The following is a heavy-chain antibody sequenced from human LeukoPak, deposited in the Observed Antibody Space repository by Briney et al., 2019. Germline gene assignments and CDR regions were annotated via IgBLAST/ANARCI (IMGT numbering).Heavy chain of an antibody. CDR3: ARELWSGVNDNSPHLDY. CDR2: INPNSGGT. J-gene: IGHJ4*02. D-gene: IGHD3-3*01. CDR1: GYTFTGYY. V-gene: IGHV1-2*02. Sequence: ASVNVSCEASGYTFTGYYIHWVRQAPGQGLEWMGWINPNSGGTTYAQKFQGRVTMTRDTSITTTYMDLSRLTSDDTAVYYCARELWSGVNDNSPHLDYWGQGTLVTVSS.